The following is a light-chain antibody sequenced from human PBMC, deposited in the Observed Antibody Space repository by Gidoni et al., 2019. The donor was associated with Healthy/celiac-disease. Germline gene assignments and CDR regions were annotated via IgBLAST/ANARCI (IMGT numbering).Light chain of an antibody. Sequence: DIQMTQSPSSLSASVGDRVTTTCQASQDISNYLNWYQQKPGKAPKLLIYDASNLETGVPSRFSGSGSGTDFTFTISSLQPEDIATYYCQQYDNLLTFGGXTKVEIK. V-gene: IGKV1-33*01. CDR1: QDISNY. CDR2: DAS. J-gene: IGKJ4*01. CDR3: QQYDNLLT.